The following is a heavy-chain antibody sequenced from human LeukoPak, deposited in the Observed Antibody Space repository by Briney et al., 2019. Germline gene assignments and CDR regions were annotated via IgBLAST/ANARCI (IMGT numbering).Heavy chain of an antibody. V-gene: IGHV4-34*01. CDR3: ARGQGLVVVPAAFRDYYMDV. CDR1: GGSFSGYY. J-gene: IGHJ6*03. CDR2: INQGGST. Sequence: KPSETLSLTCAVYGGSFSGYYWSWIRQPPGKGLEWIGEINQGGSTNYNPSLKSRVTISVDTSKNQFSLKLSSVTAAGTAMYYCARGQGLVVVPAAFRDYYMDVWGKGTTVTVSS. D-gene: IGHD2-2*01.